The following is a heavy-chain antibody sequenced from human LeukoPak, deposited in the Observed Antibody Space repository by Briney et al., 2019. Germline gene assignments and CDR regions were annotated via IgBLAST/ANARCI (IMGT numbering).Heavy chain of an antibody. CDR3: AREGKIVGASFDY. D-gene: IGHD1-26*01. CDR1: VYTFTIYY. J-gene: IGHJ4*02. CDR2: TYPNSGGA. V-gene: IGHV1-2*02. Sequence: ASVKVSCKASVYTFTIYYIHWVRQAPGQGLEWMGSTYPNSGGANYAQNFQGRVTLTRDTSSSTAYLELTRLRSDDTAVYYCAREGKIVGASFDYWGQGTLVTVSS.